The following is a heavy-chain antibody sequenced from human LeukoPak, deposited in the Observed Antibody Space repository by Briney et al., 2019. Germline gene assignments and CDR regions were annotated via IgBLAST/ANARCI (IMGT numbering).Heavy chain of an antibody. V-gene: IGHV1-2*02. D-gene: IGHD6-13*01. CDR1: GYTFTGYY. Sequence: ASVKVSCKASGYTFTGYYMHWVRQAPGQGLEWMGWINPNSGGTNYAQKFQGRVTMTRDTSTSTAYMELRSLRSDDTAVYYCARVAAAGTEFDPWGQGTLVTVSS. CDR2: INPNSGGT. J-gene: IGHJ5*02. CDR3: ARVAAAGTEFDP.